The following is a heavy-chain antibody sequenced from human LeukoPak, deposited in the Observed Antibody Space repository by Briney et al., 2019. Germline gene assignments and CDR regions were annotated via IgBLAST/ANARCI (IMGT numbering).Heavy chain of an antibody. CDR2: ISGSGGST. V-gene: IGHV3-23*01. Sequence: GGSLRLSCAASGSTFSSYAMSWVRQAPGKGLEWVSAISGSGGSTYYADSVKGRFTISRDNSKNTLYLQMNSLRAEDTAVYYCAKGGYCSSTSCYGRENWFDPWGQGTLVTVSS. CDR3: AKGGYCSSTSCYGRENWFDP. CDR1: GSTFSSYA. J-gene: IGHJ5*02. D-gene: IGHD2-2*01.